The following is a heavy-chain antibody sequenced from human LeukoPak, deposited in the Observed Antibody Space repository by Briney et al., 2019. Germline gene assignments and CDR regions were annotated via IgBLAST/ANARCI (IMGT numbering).Heavy chain of an antibody. V-gene: IGHV4-59*08. Sequence: SETLSLTCTVSGGSISSYYWSWIRQPPGKGLEWVGYVYYSGSTNYNPSLKSRVTISVDTSKNQFSLKLSSVTAADTAMYYCARRGLFDYGMDVWGQGTTVTVSS. CDR3: ARRGLFDYGMDV. D-gene: IGHD3-16*01. CDR1: GGSISSYY. J-gene: IGHJ6*02. CDR2: VYYSGST.